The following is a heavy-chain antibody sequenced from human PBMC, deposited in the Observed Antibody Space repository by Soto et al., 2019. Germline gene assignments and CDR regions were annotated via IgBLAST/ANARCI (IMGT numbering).Heavy chain of an antibody. CDR2: IIPIFGTA. V-gene: IGHV1-69*13. Sequence: GXSVKVSCKASAGTFSSYAISWVRQAPGQGLEWMGGIIPIFGTANYAQKFQGRVTITADESTSTAYMELSSLRSEDTAVYYCARELIAVAGDDAFDIWGQGIMVTV. J-gene: IGHJ3*02. CDR3: ARELIAVAGDDAFDI. D-gene: IGHD6-19*01. CDR1: AGTFSSYA.